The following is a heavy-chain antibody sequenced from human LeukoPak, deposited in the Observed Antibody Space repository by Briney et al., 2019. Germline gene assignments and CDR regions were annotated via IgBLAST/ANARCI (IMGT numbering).Heavy chain of an antibody. CDR2: MYYSGST. D-gene: IGHD3-22*01. CDR3: ARGGYDSSST. J-gene: IGHJ5*02. CDR1: GGSISSYY. Sequence: PSETLSLTCTVSGGSISSYYWSWIRQPPGKGLEWIGYMYYSGSTNYNPSLKSRATISVDTSKNQFSLKLSSVTAADTAVYYCARGGYDSSSTWGQGTLVTVSS. V-gene: IGHV4-59*12.